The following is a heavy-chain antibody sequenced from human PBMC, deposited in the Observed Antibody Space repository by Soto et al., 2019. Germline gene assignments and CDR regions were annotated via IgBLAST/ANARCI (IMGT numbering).Heavy chain of an antibody. D-gene: IGHD2-2*01. J-gene: IGHJ6*02. CDR1: GYTFTSYD. V-gene: IGHV1-8*01. CDR3: ARGGIVLVPVAMDRVNYYYYGMDV. CDR2: MNPNSGNT. Sequence: ASVKVSCKASGYTFTSYDINWVRQATGQGLEWMGWMNPNSGNTGYAQKFQGRVTMTRNTSISTAYMELSSLRSEDTAVYYCARGGIVLVPVAMDRVNYYYYGMDVWG.